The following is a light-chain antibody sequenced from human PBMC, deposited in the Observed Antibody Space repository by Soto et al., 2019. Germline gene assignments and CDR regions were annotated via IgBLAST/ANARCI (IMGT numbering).Light chain of an antibody. CDR1: QTISNW. V-gene: IGKV1-5*03. J-gene: IGKJ3*01. CDR2: QAS. CDR3: QHYNTYSWFT. Sequence: DIQMTQSPSTLSASVGDTVTITCRASQTISNWLAGYQQKPGKAPKLLIYQASTLESGVPSRFSGSGSETEFTLTISSVQPDDFATYYCQHYNTYSWFTFGPGTKVDIK.